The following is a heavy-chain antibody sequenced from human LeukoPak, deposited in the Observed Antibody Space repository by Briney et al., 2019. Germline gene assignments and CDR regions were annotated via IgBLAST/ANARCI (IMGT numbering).Heavy chain of an antibody. CDR3: ARVADFWSGFPIDY. Sequence: SETLSLTCTVSGGSISSYYWSWIRQPPGKGLEWIGYIYYSGSTNYNPSLKSRVTISVDTSKNQFSLKLSSVTAADTAVYYCARVADFWSGFPIDYWGQRTLVTVSS. CDR1: GGSISSYY. V-gene: IGHV4-59*01. D-gene: IGHD3-3*01. J-gene: IGHJ4*02. CDR2: IYYSGST.